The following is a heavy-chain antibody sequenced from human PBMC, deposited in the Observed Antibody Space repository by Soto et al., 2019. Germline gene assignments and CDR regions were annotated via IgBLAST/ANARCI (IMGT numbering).Heavy chain of an antibody. CDR1: GFTFSSYG. Sequence: QVQLVESGGGVVQPGRSLRLSCAASGFTFSSYGMHWVRQAPGKGLEWVAVIWYDGSNKYYADSVKGRFTISRDNSKNTLYLQMNSLRAEDTAVYYCARDMYYYDSSGYYFPHYWGQGTLVTVSS. CDR3: ARDMYYYDSSGYYFPHY. V-gene: IGHV3-33*01. D-gene: IGHD3-22*01. CDR2: IWYDGSNK. J-gene: IGHJ4*02.